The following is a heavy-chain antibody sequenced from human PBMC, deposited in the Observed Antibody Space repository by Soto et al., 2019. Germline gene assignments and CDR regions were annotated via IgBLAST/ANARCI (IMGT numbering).Heavy chain of an antibody. CDR1: GFTFSSYT. D-gene: IGHD5-18*01. J-gene: IGHJ4*02. CDR3: AKAGRSYSYGPPIHFDR. V-gene: IGHV3-21*06. Sequence: EVQLVESGGGLVRPGGSLRVSCTSSGFTFSSYTMSWVRQAPGKGLEWVSSISSSSNYIKYADSVKGRFTISRDSATNSLFLEMNDLSAGDTAVYFCAKAGRSYSYGPPIHFDRWGQGTHVTVSS. CDR2: ISSSSNYI.